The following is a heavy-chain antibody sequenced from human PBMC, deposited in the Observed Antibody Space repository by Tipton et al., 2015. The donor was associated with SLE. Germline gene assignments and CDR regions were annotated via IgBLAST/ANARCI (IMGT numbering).Heavy chain of an antibody. CDR1: GGSISSYY. J-gene: IGHJ5*02. Sequence: LRLSCTVSGGSISSYYWSWIRQPPGKGLEWIGSIYYSGSTNYNPSLKSRVTISVDTSKNQFSLKLSSVTAADTAVYYCARGLAADWFDPWGQGTLVTVSS. CDR3: ARGLAADWFDP. V-gene: IGHV4-59*01. CDR2: IYYSGST. D-gene: IGHD2-15*01.